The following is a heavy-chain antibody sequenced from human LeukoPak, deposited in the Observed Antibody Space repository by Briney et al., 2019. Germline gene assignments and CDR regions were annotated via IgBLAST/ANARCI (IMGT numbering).Heavy chain of an antibody. J-gene: IGHJ6*03. D-gene: IGHD2-2*02. CDR3: ARGRYCSSTSCYTGGDYYYYMDV. CDR1: GGTFSSYV. V-gene: IGHV1-69*13. Sequence: ASVKVSCKASGGTFSSYVISWVRQAPGQGLEWMGGIIPIFGTANYAQKFQGRVTITADESTSTAYMELSSLRSEDTAVYYCARGRYCSSTSCYTGGDYYYYMDVWGKGTTVTVSS. CDR2: IIPIFGTA.